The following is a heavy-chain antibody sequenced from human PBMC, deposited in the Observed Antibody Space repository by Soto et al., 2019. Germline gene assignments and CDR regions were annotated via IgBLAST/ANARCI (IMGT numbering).Heavy chain of an antibody. J-gene: IGHJ3*02. CDR2: INPATGAA. Sequence: QLHLVQSGAVVKKPGASVTVSCSASGYPVTAYYMHWVRQAPGRGLEWMGGINPATGAAKYTQTFQGRVTMSRGTATSTVFMELSGLTSEETAVFSCARGGGVGVAGSAAFDMWGQGTLVTVSS. V-gene: IGHV1-2*02. CDR1: GYPVTAYY. CDR3: ARGGGVGVAGSAAFDM. D-gene: IGHD3-3*01.